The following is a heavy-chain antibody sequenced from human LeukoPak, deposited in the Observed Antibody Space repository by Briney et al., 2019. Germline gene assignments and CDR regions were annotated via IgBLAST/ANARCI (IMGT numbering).Heavy chain of an antibody. CDR2: INHSGST. D-gene: IGHD3-3*01. CDR3: ARTRLTIFGVVIIYYYYYMDV. V-gene: IGHV4-34*01. Sequence: SETLSLTCAVYGGSFSGYYWIWMRQPPGKGLEWIGEINHSGSTNNNPSLKSRVTISVDTSKNQFSLKLSSVTAADTAVYYCARTRLTIFGVVIIYYYYYMDVWGKGTTVTVSS. J-gene: IGHJ6*03. CDR1: GGSFSGYY.